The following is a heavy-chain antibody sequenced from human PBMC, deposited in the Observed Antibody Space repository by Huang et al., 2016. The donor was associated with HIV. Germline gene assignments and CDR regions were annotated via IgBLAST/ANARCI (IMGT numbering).Heavy chain of an antibody. D-gene: IGHD2-15*01. CDR3: ARGGVVASVAVHIDTWFDS. V-gene: IGHV4-59*11. J-gene: IGHJ5*01. CDR2: VFHNGNT. Sequence: QVQLQESGPGLVKPSETLSLSCTVSGGSFTSHYWSWLRQPPGKGLEWIASVFHNGNTKYNPSLSRRVSISADTSTNQVSLRLTCVTAADTAFYYCARGGVVASVAVHIDTWFDSWGQGSQVTVSS. CDR1: GGSFTSHY.